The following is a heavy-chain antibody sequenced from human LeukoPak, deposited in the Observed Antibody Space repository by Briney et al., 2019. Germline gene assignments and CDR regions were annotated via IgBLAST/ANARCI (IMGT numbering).Heavy chain of an antibody. CDR3: ARTYDYIWGSFRSHSFDS. D-gene: IGHD3-16*02. J-gene: IGHJ4*02. CDR2: MSYSGST. Sequence: SETLSLTCTVSGGSISSSSYYWGWIRQPPGKGLEWIGSMSYSGSTYYNPSLKSRVTISVDASKNQFSLKLSSVTAADTGVYYCARTYDYIWGSFRSHSFDSWGQGTLVTVSS. V-gene: IGHV4-39*01. CDR1: GGSISSSSYY.